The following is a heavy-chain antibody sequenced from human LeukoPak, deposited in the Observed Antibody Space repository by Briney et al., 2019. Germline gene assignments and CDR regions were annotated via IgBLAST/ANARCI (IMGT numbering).Heavy chain of an antibody. Sequence: PGGSLRLSCAASGFTFSDYHMNWIRQAPGKGLEWVSYISGSGSTIYYADSVMGRFTISRDNAKNSLYLQMDSLRAEDTAVYYCARDHGGQQLVPYYFDYWGQGTLVTVSS. D-gene: IGHD6-13*01. CDR3: ARDHGGQQLVPYYFDY. CDR2: ISGSGSTI. CDR1: GFTFSDYH. V-gene: IGHV3-11*01. J-gene: IGHJ4*02.